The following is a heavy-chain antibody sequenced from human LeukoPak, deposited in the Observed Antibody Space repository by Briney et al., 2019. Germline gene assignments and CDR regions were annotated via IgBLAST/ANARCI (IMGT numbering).Heavy chain of an antibody. D-gene: IGHD3-10*02. Sequence: GASVKVSYKASGYTLTGYYMHWVRQAPGQGLEWMGWINPNSGGTNYAQKFQGRVTMTRDTSISTAYMELSRLRSDDTAVYYCARGRKPFSGTAIYSGNWFDPWGQGTLVTVSS. CDR3: ARGRKPFSGTAIYSGNWFDP. V-gene: IGHV1-2*02. J-gene: IGHJ5*02. CDR1: GYTLTGYY. CDR2: INPNSGGT.